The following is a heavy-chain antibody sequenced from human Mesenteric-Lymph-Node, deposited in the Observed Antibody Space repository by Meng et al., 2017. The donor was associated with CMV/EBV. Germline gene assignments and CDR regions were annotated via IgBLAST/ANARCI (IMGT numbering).Heavy chain of an antibody. V-gene: IGHV1-69*10. J-gene: IGHJ6*02. CDR1: GDTFSNYS. Sequence: SVKVSCKASGDTFSNYSITWVRQAPGQGPEWMGGIIPFLGLPNYAQRLQGRVTITADTSTSTAYMELSSLTSEDTAIYYCARIHVVVVPAGISSVRYYYGMDVWGQGTTVTVSS. CDR2: IIPFLGLP. CDR3: ARIHVVVVPAGISSVRYYYGMDV. D-gene: IGHD2-2*02.